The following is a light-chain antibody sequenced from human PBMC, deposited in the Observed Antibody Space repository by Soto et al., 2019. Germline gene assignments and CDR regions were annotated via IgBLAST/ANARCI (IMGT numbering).Light chain of an antibody. V-gene: IGKV3-11*01. Sequence: EIVLTQSPATVSLSPGERATLSCRASQSVSSYLAWYQQKPGQAPRLLIYDASNRATGIPVRISGSGSGTDFTLTISSLEPEDFAVYCCQQRSDWPYTFGQGTKLEIK. CDR2: DAS. CDR1: QSVSSY. CDR3: QQRSDWPYT. J-gene: IGKJ2*01.